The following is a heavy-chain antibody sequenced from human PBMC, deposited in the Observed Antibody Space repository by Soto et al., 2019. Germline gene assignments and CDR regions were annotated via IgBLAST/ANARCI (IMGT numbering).Heavy chain of an antibody. CDR1: GGTFSSYA. J-gene: IGHJ6*02. D-gene: IGHD6-13*01. CDR2: IIPIFGTA. Sequence: QVQLVQSGAEVKKPGSSVKVSCKASGGTFSSYAISWVRQAPGQGLEWMGGIIPIFGTANYAQKFQGRVTITANESTRADDMELSSLRSEDTAVYYCARDAALAAAGTGMEYYGMDVWGQGTTVTVSS. V-gene: IGHV1-69*01. CDR3: ARDAALAAAGTGMEYYGMDV.